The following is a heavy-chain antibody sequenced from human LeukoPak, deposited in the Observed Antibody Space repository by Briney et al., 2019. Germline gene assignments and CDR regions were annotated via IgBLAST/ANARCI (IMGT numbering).Heavy chain of an antibody. D-gene: IGHD6-19*01. CDR1: GFTFSSYA. V-gene: IGHV3-30*04. Sequence: GRSLRLSCAASGFTFSSYAMHWVRQAPGKGLEWVAVISFDGSNKYYADSVKGRFTISRDNSKNTLYLHMNSLRAEDTAVYYCATPEKQWHIFDYWGQGTLVTVSS. J-gene: IGHJ4*02. CDR2: ISFDGSNK. CDR3: ATPEKQWHIFDY.